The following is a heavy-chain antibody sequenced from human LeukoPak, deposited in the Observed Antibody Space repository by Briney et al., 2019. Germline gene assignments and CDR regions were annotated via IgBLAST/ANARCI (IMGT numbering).Heavy chain of an antibody. J-gene: IGHJ3*02. V-gene: IGHV6-1*01. D-gene: IGHD3-10*01. Sequence: SQTLSLTCDISGXSVSSNSFTWNWIRQSPSRGLEWLGRTYYRSKWFNDYAVSVRSRITINPDTSKNQFSLQLNSVTPEDTAVYYCARGVFPAFDIWGQGTMVTVSS. CDR3: ARGVFPAFDI. CDR2: TYYRSKWFN. CDR1: GXSVSSNSFT.